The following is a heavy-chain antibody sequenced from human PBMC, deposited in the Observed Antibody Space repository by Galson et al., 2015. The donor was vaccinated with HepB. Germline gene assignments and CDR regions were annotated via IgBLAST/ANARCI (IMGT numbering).Heavy chain of an antibody. Sequence: DSVKGRFTISRDNAKNLLYLQMHTLRAEDTAVYFCARPPVGYNGSGTPLYYFDLWGQGTLVSVSS. D-gene: IGHD3-10*01. V-gene: IGHV3-11*04. CDR3: ARPPVGYNGSGTPLYYFDL. J-gene: IGHJ4*02.